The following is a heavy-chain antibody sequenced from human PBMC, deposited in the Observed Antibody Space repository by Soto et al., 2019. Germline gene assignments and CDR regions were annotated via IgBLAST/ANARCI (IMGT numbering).Heavy chain of an antibody. Sequence: SETLSLTCTVSGGSISSGDYYWSWIRQPPGKGLEWIGYIYYSGSTYYNPSLKSRVTISVDTSKNQFSLKLSSVTAADTAVYYCARYFGITGTRGVRALGAFDIWGQGTMVTVSS. J-gene: IGHJ3*02. CDR2: IYYSGST. D-gene: IGHD1-7*01. V-gene: IGHV4-30-4*01. CDR3: ARYFGITGTRGVRALGAFDI. CDR1: GGSISSGDYY.